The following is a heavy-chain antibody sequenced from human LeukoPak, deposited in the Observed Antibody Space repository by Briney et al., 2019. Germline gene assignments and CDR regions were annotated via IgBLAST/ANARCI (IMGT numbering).Heavy chain of an antibody. J-gene: IGHJ3*02. D-gene: IGHD1-26*01. Sequence: SETLSLTCAVYGGSFSGYYWSWIGQPPGKGLEWIGEINHSGSTNYNPSLKSRVTISVDTSKNQFSLKLSSVTAADTAVYYCARDAATTDFYAFDIWGQGTMVTVSS. CDR1: GGSFSGYY. CDR3: ARDAATTDFYAFDI. V-gene: IGHV4-34*01. CDR2: INHSGST.